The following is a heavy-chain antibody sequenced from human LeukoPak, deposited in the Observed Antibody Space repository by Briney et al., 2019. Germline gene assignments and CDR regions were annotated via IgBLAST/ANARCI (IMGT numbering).Heavy chain of an antibody. CDR2: IYTSGST. Sequence: SQTLSLTCTVSGGSISSGSYYWSWIRQPAGKGLEWIGRIYTSGSTNYNPSLKSRVTISVDMSKNQFSLKLSSVTAADTAVHYCARGTLYSSSWTGDYYYGMDVWGQGTTVTVSS. CDR3: ARGTLYSSSWTGDYYYGMDV. CDR1: GGSISSGSYY. J-gene: IGHJ6*02. V-gene: IGHV4-61*02. D-gene: IGHD6-13*01.